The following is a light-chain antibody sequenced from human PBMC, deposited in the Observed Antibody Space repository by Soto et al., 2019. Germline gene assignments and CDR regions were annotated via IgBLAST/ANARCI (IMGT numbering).Light chain of an antibody. CDR2: GAS. Sequence: EIVMTQSPATLSMYPGERATLSCRASQSISSNLAWYQQKPGQATRLLIYGASTRATGIPARFSGSGSGTDFTLTISSLQSEDFGIYYCQQYNNWPPLYAFGQGTKLENK. V-gene: IGKV3-15*01. CDR3: QQYNNWPPLYA. J-gene: IGKJ2*01. CDR1: QSISSN.